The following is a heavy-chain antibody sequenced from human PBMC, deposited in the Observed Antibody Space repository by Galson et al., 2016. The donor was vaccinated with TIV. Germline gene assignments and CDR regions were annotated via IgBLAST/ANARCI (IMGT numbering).Heavy chain of an antibody. Sequence: SLRLSCAASGFTFDDYAMHWVRQPPGKGLEWVSGISWNSANRGYGESVKGRFTISRDNAKNSLYLQMNSLRVEDTALYYCAKARIRDYGGSGHYYYYAMDVWGQGTTVTVSS. J-gene: IGHJ6*02. CDR2: ISWNSANR. D-gene: IGHD4-23*01. V-gene: IGHV3-9*01. CDR1: GFTFDDYA. CDR3: AKARIRDYGGSGHYYYYAMDV.